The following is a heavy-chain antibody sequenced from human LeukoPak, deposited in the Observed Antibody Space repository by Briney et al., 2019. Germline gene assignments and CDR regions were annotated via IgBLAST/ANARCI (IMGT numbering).Heavy chain of an antibody. D-gene: IGHD3-22*01. V-gene: IGHV3-23*01. J-gene: IGHJ4*02. CDR3: AKRGVVIRVILVGFHKEAYYFDS. CDR2: SGNAGDT. Sequence: GGSLRLSCAASGFTFDVSAMNWVRQAPGKGLEWVSASGNAGDTYYADSVKGRFTISRDNPKNTLYLQMNSLRAEDTAVYFCAKRGVVIRVILVGFHKEAYYFDSWGQGALVTVSS. CDR1: GFTFDVSA.